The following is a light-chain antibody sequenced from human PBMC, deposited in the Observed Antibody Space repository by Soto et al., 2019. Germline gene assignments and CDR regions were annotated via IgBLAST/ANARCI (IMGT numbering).Light chain of an antibody. Sequence: QSVLTQPPSVSGAPGQRVTISCTASSSNIGAGYDVHWYQQLPGTDPKLLIYGNTNRPSGVPDRFSGSKSGTSASLAITGLQAEDEADYYCQSYDSSQSAWVFGGGTKVTVL. CDR3: QSYDSSQSAWV. CDR2: GNT. CDR1: SSNIGAGYD. V-gene: IGLV1-40*01. J-gene: IGLJ3*02.